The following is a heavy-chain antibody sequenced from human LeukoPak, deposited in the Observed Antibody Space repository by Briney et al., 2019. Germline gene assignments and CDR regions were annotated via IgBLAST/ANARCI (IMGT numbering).Heavy chain of an antibody. CDR2: IWYDGSNK. CDR1: GFTFSSYG. CDR3: ARDLHSSSWYPRRYYYGMDV. D-gene: IGHD6-13*01. J-gene: IGHJ6*02. Sequence: PGGSLRLSCAASGFTFSSYGMHWVRQAPGKGLEWVAVIWYDGSNKYYADSVKGRFTISRDNSKNTLYLQMNSLSAEDTAVYYCARDLHSSSWYPRRYYYGMDVWGQGTTVTVSS. V-gene: IGHV3-33*01.